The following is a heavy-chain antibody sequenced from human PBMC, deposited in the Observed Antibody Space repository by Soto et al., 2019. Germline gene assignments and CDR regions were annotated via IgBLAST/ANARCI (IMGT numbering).Heavy chain of an antibody. CDR1: GFTYCRYV. J-gene: IGHJ4*02. CDR3: AKALGAARPRSFY. Sequence: PGGSLRLCSAASGFTYCRYVMSWARKAPGKGLEWVSAISGSGGSTYYADSVKGRFTISRDNSKNTLYLQMNSLRAEDTAVYYCAKALGAARPRSFYWGQRTLVTVSS. D-gene: IGHD6-6*01. CDR2: ISGSGGST. V-gene: IGHV3-23*01.